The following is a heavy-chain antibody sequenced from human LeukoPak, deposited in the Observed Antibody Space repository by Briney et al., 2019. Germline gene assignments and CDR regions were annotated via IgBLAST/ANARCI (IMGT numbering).Heavy chain of an antibody. V-gene: IGHV4-31*03. CDR3: ARPHRPKTGVRGVTGRAFDI. Sequence: SETLSLTCTVSGGSISSGGYYWSWIRQHPGKGLEWIGYIYYSGSTYYNPSLKSRVTISVDTSKNQFSLKLSSVTAADTAVYYCARPHRPKTGVRGVTGRAFDIWGQGTMVTVSS. CDR2: IYYSGST. J-gene: IGHJ3*02. D-gene: IGHD3-10*01. CDR1: GGSISSGGYY.